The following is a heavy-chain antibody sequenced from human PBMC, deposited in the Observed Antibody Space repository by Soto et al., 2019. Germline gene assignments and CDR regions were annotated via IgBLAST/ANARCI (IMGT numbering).Heavy chain of an antibody. D-gene: IGHD3-3*01. V-gene: IGHV3-7*01. Sequence: EVQLVESGGGLVQPGGSLRLSCAASGFTFSWHWMTWVRQAPGKGLEWVTNIKEDGSEKYYADSMKGRFIVSRDNAKNSLFLELRSLEAEDTALYYCARVDFWSGFRGLDSWGQGTLVTVSS. J-gene: IGHJ4*02. CDR3: ARVDFWSGFRGLDS. CDR2: IKEDGSEK. CDR1: GFTFSWHW.